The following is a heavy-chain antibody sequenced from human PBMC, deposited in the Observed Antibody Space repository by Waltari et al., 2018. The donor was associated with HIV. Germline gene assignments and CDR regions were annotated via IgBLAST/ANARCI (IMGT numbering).Heavy chain of an antibody. D-gene: IGHD1-1*01. Sequence: QVTLKESGPALVKPTQTLTLTCTFSGFSLSTSGMRVSWIRQPPGKALEWLARIDWDDDKFYSTSLKTRLTISKDTSKNQVVLTMTNMDPVDTATYYCARMTPSMKLIGNYWNGGGARDDAFDIWGQGTMVTVSS. CDR3: ARMTPSMKLIGNYWNGGGARDDAFDI. J-gene: IGHJ3*02. V-gene: IGHV2-70*04. CDR1: GFSLSTSGMR. CDR2: IDWDDDK.